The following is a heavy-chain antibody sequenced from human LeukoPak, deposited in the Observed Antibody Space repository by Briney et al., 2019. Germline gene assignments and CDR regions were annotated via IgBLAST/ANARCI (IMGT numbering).Heavy chain of an antibody. Sequence: GGSLRLSCAASGFTVSSNYMNWVRQAPGKGLEWVSVIYSGGSTYYADSVKGRFTISRDNSKNTLYLQMNSLRAEDTAVYYCARDQSGFLEWPFWGQGTLVTVTS. CDR3: ARDQSGFLEWPF. J-gene: IGHJ4*02. D-gene: IGHD3-3*01. V-gene: IGHV3-66*02. CDR2: IYSGGST. CDR1: GFTVSSNY.